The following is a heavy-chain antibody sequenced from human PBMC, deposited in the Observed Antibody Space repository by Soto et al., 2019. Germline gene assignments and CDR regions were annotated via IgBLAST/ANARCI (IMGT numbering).Heavy chain of an antibody. CDR1: GGSISSSSYY. J-gene: IGHJ5*02. V-gene: IGHV4-39*01. CDR2: IYYSGST. D-gene: IGHD3-9*01. CDR3: ARLRGLGYFDFDP. Sequence: SETLSLTCTVSGGSISSSSYYWGWIRQPPGKGLEWIGSIYYSGSTYYNPSLKSRVTISVDTSKNQFSLKLSSVTAADTAVYYCARLRGLGYFDFDPWGQGTLVTVSS.